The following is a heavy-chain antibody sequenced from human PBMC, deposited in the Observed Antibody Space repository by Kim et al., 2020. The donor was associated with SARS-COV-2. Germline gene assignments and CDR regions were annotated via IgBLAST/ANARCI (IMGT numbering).Heavy chain of an antibody. J-gene: IGHJ4*02. CDR3: VKDEGRREITMIVNQIL. Sequence: GGSLRLSCSASGFTFSSYAMHWVRQAPGKGLEYVSAISSNGGSTYYADSVKGRFTISRDNSKNTLYLQMSSLRAEDTAVYYCVKDEGRREITMIVNQILWGQGTLVTVSS. D-gene: IGHD3-22*01. V-gene: IGHV3-64D*06. CDR2: ISSNGGST. CDR1: GFTFSSYA.